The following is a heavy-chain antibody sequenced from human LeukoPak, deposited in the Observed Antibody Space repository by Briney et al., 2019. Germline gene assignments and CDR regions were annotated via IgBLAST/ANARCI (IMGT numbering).Heavy chain of an antibody. J-gene: IGHJ4*02. D-gene: IGHD5-18*01. CDR1: GYSISSGYY. CDR3: ARGGYSYGFDY. CDR2: IYHSGST. Sequence: SETLSLTCTVSGYSISSGYYWGWIRQPPGKGLEWIGSIYHSGSTYYNPSLKSRVTISVDTSKNQFSLKPSSVTAADTAVYYCARGGYSYGFDYWGQGTLVTVSS. V-gene: IGHV4-38-2*02.